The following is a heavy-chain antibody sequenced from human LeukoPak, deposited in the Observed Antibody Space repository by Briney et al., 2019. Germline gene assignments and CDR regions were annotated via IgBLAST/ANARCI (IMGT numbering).Heavy chain of an antibody. J-gene: IGHJ6*03. V-gene: IGHV4-34*01. CDR1: GGSFSGYY. CDR2: INHSGST. Sequence: KPSETLSLTCAVYGGSFSGYYWSWIRQPPGKGLEWIGEINHSGSTNYNPSLKSRVTISVDTSKNQFSLKLSSVTAADTAVYYCARGTVTTWYYYYYYYMDVWGKGTTVTVSS. CDR3: ARGTVTTWYYYYYYYMDV. D-gene: IGHD4-11*01.